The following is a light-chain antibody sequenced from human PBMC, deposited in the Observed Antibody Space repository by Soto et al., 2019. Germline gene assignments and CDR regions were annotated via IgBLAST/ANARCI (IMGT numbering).Light chain of an antibody. CDR2: DAS. J-gene: IGKJ2*01. V-gene: IGKV1-33*01. CDR3: QQYDNLPYT. Sequence: DIQMTQSPSSLSASVGDRVTITCQASQDIRNYLTWYQQKPGKAPKLLIYDASNLETGVPSRFSGSGSGTYFTFTISSLQPEDIATYYCQQYDNLPYTFGQGTKLEIK. CDR1: QDIRNY.